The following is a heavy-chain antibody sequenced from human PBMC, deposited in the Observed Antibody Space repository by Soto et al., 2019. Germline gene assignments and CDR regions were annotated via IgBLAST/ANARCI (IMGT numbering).Heavy chain of an antibody. Sequence: GGSLRLSCAASGFTFSSYAMSWVRQAPGKGLEWVSAISGSGGSTYYADSVKGRFTISRDNSKNTLYLQMNNLRAEDTAVYYCASCTIFGVAPADYWGQGPLVTLSS. J-gene: IGHJ4*02. CDR1: GFTFSSYA. V-gene: IGHV3-23*01. CDR2: ISGSGGST. D-gene: IGHD3-3*01. CDR3: ASCTIFGVAPADY.